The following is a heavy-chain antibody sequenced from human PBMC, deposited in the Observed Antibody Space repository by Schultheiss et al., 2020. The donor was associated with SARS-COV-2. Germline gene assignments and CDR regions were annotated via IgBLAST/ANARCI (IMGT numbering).Heavy chain of an antibody. V-gene: IGHV3-30*07. CDR2: ISYDGSNK. Sequence: GGSLRLSCAASGFTFSSYAMHWVRQAPGKGLEWVAVISYDGSNKYYADSVKGRFTISRDNSKDAVFLEMNSLRAEDTALYFCARCYTGICHYWGQGTLVTVSS. J-gene: IGHJ4*02. D-gene: IGHD2-8*02. CDR1: GFTFSSYA. CDR3: ARCYTGICHY.